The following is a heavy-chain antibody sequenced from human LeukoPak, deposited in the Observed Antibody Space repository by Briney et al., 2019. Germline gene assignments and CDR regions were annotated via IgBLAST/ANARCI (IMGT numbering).Heavy chain of an antibody. CDR3: ARVNSYYYDSSGYYIFDY. J-gene: IGHJ4*02. V-gene: IGHV4-4*07. CDR1: GGSISSYY. CDR2: IYTSGST. Sequence: PSETLSLTCTVSGGSISSYYWSWIRQPTGKGLEWIGRIYTSGSTNYNPSLKSRVTMSVDTSKNQFSLKLSSVTAADTAVYYCARVNSYYYDSSGYYIFDYWGQGTLVTVSS. D-gene: IGHD3-22*01.